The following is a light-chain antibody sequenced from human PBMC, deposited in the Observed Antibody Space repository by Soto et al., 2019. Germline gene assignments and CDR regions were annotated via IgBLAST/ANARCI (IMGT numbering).Light chain of an antibody. V-gene: IGKV3-11*01. CDR2: DAY. Sequence: VLTQSPVTLSLSPGERATLSCRASQSFRGLLAWYQQKPGQAPRLLIYDAYNRATGIPPRFSGSGSGTDFTRTISSLEPEDSAVYYCQQRHVWPITFGQGTRLEIK. CDR1: QSFRGL. J-gene: IGKJ5*01. CDR3: QQRHVWPIT.